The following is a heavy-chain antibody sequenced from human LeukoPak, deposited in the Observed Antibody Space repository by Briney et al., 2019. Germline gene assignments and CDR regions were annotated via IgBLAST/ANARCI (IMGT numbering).Heavy chain of an antibody. CDR3: AVLYRGSYSHDY. V-gene: IGHV1-8*03. D-gene: IGHD1-26*01. J-gene: IGHJ4*02. Sequence: ASVKVSCKASGYTFTSYDINWVRQATGQGLEWMGWMDPNSGNTGYAQKFQGRVTITRNTSISTAYMELSSLRSEDTAVYYCAVLYRGSYSHDYWGQGTLVTVSS. CDR1: GYTFTSYD. CDR2: MDPNSGNT.